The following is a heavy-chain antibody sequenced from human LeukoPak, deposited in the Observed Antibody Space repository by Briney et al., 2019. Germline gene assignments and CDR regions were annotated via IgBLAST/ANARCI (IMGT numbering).Heavy chain of an antibody. CDR3: ARVRGYSYGYNY. Sequence: ASVKVSCKASGYAFTSYAIHWVRQAPGQRLEWMGWINAGNGNTKYSQKFQGRVTITRDTSASTAYMELSSLRSEDTAVYYCARVRGYSYGYNYWGQGSLVTASS. CDR1: GYAFTSYA. CDR2: INAGNGNT. V-gene: IGHV1-3*01. D-gene: IGHD5-18*01. J-gene: IGHJ4*02.